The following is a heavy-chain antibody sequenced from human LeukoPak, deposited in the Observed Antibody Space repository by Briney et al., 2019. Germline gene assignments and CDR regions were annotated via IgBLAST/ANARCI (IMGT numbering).Heavy chain of an antibody. Sequence: SETLSLTCTVSGGSISSGGYYWSWIRQPPGKGLEWIGYIYHSGSTYYNPSLKSRVTISVDRSKNQFSLKLSSVTAADTAVYYCARARSSYYDSSDYDYWGQGTLVTVSS. D-gene: IGHD3-22*01. CDR3: ARARSSYYDSSDYDY. J-gene: IGHJ4*02. CDR2: IYHSGST. CDR1: GGSISSGGYY. V-gene: IGHV4-30-2*01.